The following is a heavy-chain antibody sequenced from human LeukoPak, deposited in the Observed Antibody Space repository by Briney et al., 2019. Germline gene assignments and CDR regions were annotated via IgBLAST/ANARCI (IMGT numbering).Heavy chain of an antibody. J-gene: IGHJ6*03. CDR3: ARDHRYSYGNMDV. CDR2: IYTTGRT. CDR1: GDSLASGNYY. Sequence: PSETLSLTCTVSGDSLASGNYYWTWIRQPVGKGLEWIGRIYTTGRTNYNPSLKSRVAITIETSKNQFSLKLTSVTAADTAVYYCARDHRYSYGNMDVWGKGTTVTISS. D-gene: IGHD5-18*01. V-gene: IGHV4-61*02.